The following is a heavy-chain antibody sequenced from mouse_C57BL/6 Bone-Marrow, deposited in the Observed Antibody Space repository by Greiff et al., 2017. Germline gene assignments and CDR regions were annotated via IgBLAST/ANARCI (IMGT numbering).Heavy chain of an antibody. Sequence: VQLQQSGPELVKPGASVKISCKASGYTFTDYYMNWVKQSHGKSLEWIGDINPNNGGTSYNQKFKGKATLTVDKSSSTAYMELRSLTSEDSAVYYCASYGGVEDWYFDVWGTGTTVTVSS. V-gene: IGHV1-26*01. D-gene: IGHD1-1*01. J-gene: IGHJ1*03. CDR3: ASYGGVEDWYFDV. CDR1: GYTFTDYY. CDR2: INPNNGGT.